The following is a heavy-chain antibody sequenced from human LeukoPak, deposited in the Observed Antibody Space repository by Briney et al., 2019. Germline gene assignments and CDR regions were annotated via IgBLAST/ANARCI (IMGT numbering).Heavy chain of an antibody. CDR2: INSSSSYT. V-gene: IGHV3-11*06. J-gene: IGHJ3*02. Sequence: GGSLRLSCAASGFTFSDYYMGWIRQAPGKGLEWVSYINSSSSYTNYADSVKGRFTISRDNAKNSLYLQMNSLRAEDTAVYYCARDRIAAAFSAFDIWGQGTMVTVSS. D-gene: IGHD6-13*01. CDR3: ARDRIAAAFSAFDI. CDR1: GFTFSDYY.